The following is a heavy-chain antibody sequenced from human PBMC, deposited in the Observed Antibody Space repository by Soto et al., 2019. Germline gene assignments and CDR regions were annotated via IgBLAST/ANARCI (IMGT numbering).Heavy chain of an antibody. CDR2: MNPNSGNT. Sequence: ASVKVSCKASGYTFTSYDINWVRQAPGQGLEWMGWMNPNSGNTGYAQKFQGRVTMTRNTSISTAYMELSSLRSEDTAVYYCARGGRYFDPIDYWGQGTLVTVSS. CDR3: ARGGRYFDPIDY. CDR1: GYTFTSYD. J-gene: IGHJ4*02. V-gene: IGHV1-8*01. D-gene: IGHD3-9*01.